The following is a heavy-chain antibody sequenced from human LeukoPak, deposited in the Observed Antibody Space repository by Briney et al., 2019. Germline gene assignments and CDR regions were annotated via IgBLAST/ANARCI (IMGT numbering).Heavy chain of an antibody. Sequence: GSSVKVSCKASGGTFSSYAISWVRQAPGQGLEWMGRIIPILGIANYAQKFQGRVTITADKSTSTAYMELSSLRSEDTAVYYCARDFNPGGPLLWFGEVDPWGQGTLVTVSS. CDR2: IIPILGIA. CDR3: ARDFNPGGPLLWFGEVDP. V-gene: IGHV1-69*04. J-gene: IGHJ5*02. CDR1: GGTFSSYA. D-gene: IGHD3-10*01.